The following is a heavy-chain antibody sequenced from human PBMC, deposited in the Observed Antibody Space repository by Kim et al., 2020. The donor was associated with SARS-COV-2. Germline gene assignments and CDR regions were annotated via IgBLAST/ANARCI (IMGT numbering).Heavy chain of an antibody. J-gene: IGHJ4*02. Sequence: GGSLRLSCAASGLTFKNYGMHWVRQAPGKGLEWVAIIYYDGSNQYYGDSVKGRFTVSRDNSKKMLFLQIDNLRAEDTAVYYCATDRGLSYFDHWGQGTLVTVSS. CDR3: ATDRGLSYFDH. CDR1: GLTFKNYG. V-gene: IGHV3-33*03. CDR2: IYYDGSNQ.